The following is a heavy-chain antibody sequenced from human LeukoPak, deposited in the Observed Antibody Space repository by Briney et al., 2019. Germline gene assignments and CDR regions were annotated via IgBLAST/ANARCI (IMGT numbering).Heavy chain of an antibody. CDR2: ISGSGGST. J-gene: IGHJ4*02. Sequence: GGSLRLSCAASGFTFSSYAMSWVRQAPGKGLEWVSAISGSGGSTYYADSVKGRFAISRDNSKNTLYLQMNSLRAEDTAVYYCAKARWSEYGSGSYSIMGDFDYWGQGTLVTVSS. D-gene: IGHD3-10*01. CDR3: AKARWSEYGSGSYSIMGDFDY. V-gene: IGHV3-23*01. CDR1: GFTFSSYA.